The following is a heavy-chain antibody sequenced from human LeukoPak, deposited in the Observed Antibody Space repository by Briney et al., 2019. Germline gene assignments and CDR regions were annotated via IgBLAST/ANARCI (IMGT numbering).Heavy chain of an antibody. CDR1: DGSISGYY. Sequence: SETLSLTCTVSDGSISGYYWTWIRQPPGKGLEWIGYIYYSGSTNYNPSLKSRVTISLDTSKNQFSLQLNSLTAADTALYYCARELRLGAAGGNYYMDVWGKGTTVTVSS. CDR3: ARELRLGAAGGNYYMDV. J-gene: IGHJ6*03. CDR2: IYYSGST. D-gene: IGHD1-26*01. V-gene: IGHV4-59*01.